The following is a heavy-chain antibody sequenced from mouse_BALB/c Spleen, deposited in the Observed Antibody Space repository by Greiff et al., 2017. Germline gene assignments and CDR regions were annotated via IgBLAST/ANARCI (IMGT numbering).Heavy chain of an antibody. CDR3: ARAMITTSYYYAMDY. CDR1: GFTFSSYA. Sequence: EVKVEESGGGLVKPGGSLKLSCAASGFTFSSYAMSWVRQTPEKRLEWVASISSGGSTYYPDSVKGRFTISRDNARNILYLQMSSLRSEDTAMYYCARAMITTSYYYAMDYWGQGTSVTVSS. CDR2: ISSGGST. J-gene: IGHJ4*01. V-gene: IGHV5-6-5*01. D-gene: IGHD2-4*01.